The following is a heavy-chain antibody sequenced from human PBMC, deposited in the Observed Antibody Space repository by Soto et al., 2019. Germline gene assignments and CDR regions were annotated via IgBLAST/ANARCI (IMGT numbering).Heavy chain of an antibody. CDR2: ISGSGGST. V-gene: IGHV3-23*01. CDR3: ERDLTYCSGCSCYSRPGTPDAFDI. CDR1: GFTFSSYA. Sequence: GGSLRLSCAASGFTFSSYAMSWVRQAPGKGLEWVSAISGSGGSTYYADSVKGRFTISRDNSKNTLYLQMNSLRAEDTAVYYCERDLTYCSGCSCYSRPGTPDAFDIWGQGTMVTVSS. D-gene: IGHD2-15*01. J-gene: IGHJ3*02.